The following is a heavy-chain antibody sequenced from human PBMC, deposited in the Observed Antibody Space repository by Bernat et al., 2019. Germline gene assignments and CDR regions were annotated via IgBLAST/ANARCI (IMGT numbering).Heavy chain of an antibody. J-gene: IGHJ4*02. CDR3: VKLPHGDYVPY. CDR1: GFTFSSCA. V-gene: IGHV3-23*01. Sequence: EVQLLESGGGLVQPGGSLRLSCAASGFTFSSCAMSWVRQAPGKGLEWVSAITSSAGNTYYADSVKGRFIISRDNSRNTLSLQMNSLRAEDTAIYYCVKLPHGDYVPYWGQGTMVTVSS. CDR2: ITSSAGNT. D-gene: IGHD4-17*01.